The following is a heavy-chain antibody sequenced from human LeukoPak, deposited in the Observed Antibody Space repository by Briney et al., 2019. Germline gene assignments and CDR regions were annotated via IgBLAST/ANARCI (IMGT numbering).Heavy chain of an antibody. J-gene: IGHJ4*02. CDR2: IRSKAYGGTT. Sequence: GGSLRLSCTASGFTFGDYAMSWVRQAPGKGLEWVGFIRSKAYGGTTEYAASVKGRFTISRDDSKSIAYLQMNSLKTEDTAVYYRTRGGGETFYWGQGTLVTVSS. CDR3: TRGGGETFY. CDR1: GFTFGDYA. V-gene: IGHV3-49*04. D-gene: IGHD3-16*01.